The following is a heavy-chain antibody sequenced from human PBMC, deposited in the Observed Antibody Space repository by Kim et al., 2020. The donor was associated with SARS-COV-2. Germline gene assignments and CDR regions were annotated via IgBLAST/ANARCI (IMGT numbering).Heavy chain of an antibody. CDR3: ARGVTLRGSSGGWYVRHFDY. CDR1: GFTVSSNY. V-gene: IGHV3-53*01. Sequence: GGSLRLSCAASGFTVSSNYMSWVRQAPGKGLEWVSIIYSGGSTYYADSVKGRFTISRDNSKNTLYLQMNSLRAEDTAVYYCARGVTLRGSSGGWYVRHFDYWGQGTLVTVSS. D-gene: IGHD6-19*01. J-gene: IGHJ4*02. CDR2: IYSGGST.